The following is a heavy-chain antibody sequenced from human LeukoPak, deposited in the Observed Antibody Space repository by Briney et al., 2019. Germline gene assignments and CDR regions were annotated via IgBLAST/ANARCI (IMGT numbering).Heavy chain of an antibody. CDR2: IYYSGST. V-gene: IGHV4-39*01. CDR1: GGSISSSSYY. CDR3: ALKYSSSWYGGAFDI. D-gene: IGHD6-13*01. Sequence: PSETLSLTCTVSGGSISSSSYYWGWIRQPPGKGLEWIGSIYYSGSTYYNPSLKSRVTISVDTSKNQFSLKLSSVAAADTAVYYCALKYSSSWYGGAFDIWGQGTMVTVSS. J-gene: IGHJ3*02.